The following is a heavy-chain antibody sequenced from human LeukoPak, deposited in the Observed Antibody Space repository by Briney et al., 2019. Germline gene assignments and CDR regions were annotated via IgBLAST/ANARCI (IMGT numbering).Heavy chain of an antibody. D-gene: IGHD6-13*01. CDR2: TRDKTNGYTT. CDR3: VRTYSNSGSWSRTYFDH. V-gene: IGHV3-72*01. J-gene: IGHJ4*02. Sequence: PGGSLRLSCAASGFIFSDHYMDWVRQAPGKGLEWVGRTRDKTNGYTTEYAASVKGRFAISRDDSKNTLYLQMTSLKTEDTAVYYCVRTYSNSGSWSRTYFDHWGQGILVTVSS. CDR1: GFIFSDHY.